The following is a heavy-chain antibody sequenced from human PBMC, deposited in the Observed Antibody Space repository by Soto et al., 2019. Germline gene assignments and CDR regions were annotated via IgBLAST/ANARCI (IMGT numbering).Heavy chain of an antibody. V-gene: IGHV4-31*03. D-gene: IGHD2-15*01. Sequence: QVHLQESGPGQVRPSQTLSLCCSVSGGSISRGAYFWTWIRQFPGKGLEWIAYISYTGATYYNPSLKSRVTILADTSKNQFSLKLNSVTSADTAVYYCARGGPVSVSPAWQLLGYFDYWGQGTLVTVSS. CDR1: GGSISRGAYF. CDR3: ARGGPVSVSPAWQLLGYFDY. J-gene: IGHJ4*02. CDR2: ISYTGAT.